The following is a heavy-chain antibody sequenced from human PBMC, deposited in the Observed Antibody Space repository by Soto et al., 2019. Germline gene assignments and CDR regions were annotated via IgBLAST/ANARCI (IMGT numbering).Heavy chain of an antibody. CDR1: GYSFTSYW. D-gene: IGHD3-3*01. V-gene: IGHV5-51*01. CDR3: ARSRDFWSGYSGNYYYYMDV. Sequence: GESLKISCKGSGYSFTSYWIGWVRQMPGKGLEWMGIIYPGDSDTRYSPSFQGQVTISADKSISTAYLQWSSLKASDTAMYYCARSRDFWSGYSGNYYYYMDVWGKGTTVTVSS. J-gene: IGHJ6*03. CDR2: IYPGDSDT.